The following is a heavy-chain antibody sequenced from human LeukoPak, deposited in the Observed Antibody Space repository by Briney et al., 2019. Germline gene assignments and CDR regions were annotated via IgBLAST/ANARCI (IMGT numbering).Heavy chain of an antibody. CDR3: ARDLPIIAAAHLDY. CDR1: GYTFTSYG. Sequence: ASVKVSCKASGYTFTSYGISWVRQAPGQGLEWMGWISAYNGNTNYAQKLQGRVTMTTDTSTSTAYMELRSLRSDDTAVYYCARDLPIIAAAHLDYWGQGTLVTVSS. V-gene: IGHV1-18*01. J-gene: IGHJ4*02. D-gene: IGHD6-13*01. CDR2: ISAYNGNT.